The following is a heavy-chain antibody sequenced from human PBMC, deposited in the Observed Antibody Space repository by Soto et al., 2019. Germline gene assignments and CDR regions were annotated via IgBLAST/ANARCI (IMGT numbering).Heavy chain of an antibody. V-gene: IGHV1-69*06. D-gene: IGHD5-12*01. CDR1: GGTFSSNP. CDR2: TIPTFGAG. CDR3: ARRQTSGYNRYFDS. J-gene: IGHJ4*02. Sequence: ASVEVSCKASGGTFSSNPISWMRQAPGQGLEWMGGTIPTFGAGSYAQRFQGRLTITADKSTNTAYMELSSLRPEDTAVYYCARRQTSGYNRYFDSWGQGTLVTVSS.